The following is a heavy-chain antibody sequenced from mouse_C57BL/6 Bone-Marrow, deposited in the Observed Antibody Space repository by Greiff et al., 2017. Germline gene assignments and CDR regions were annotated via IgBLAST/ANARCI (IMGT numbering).Heavy chain of an antibody. V-gene: IGHV1-19*01. Sequence: VQLKESGPVLVKPGASVKMSCKASGYTFTDYYMNWVKQSHGKSLEWIGVINPYNGGTSYNQKFKGKATLTVDKSSSTAYMELNSLTSEDSAVYYCARSGLYGSSYDYAMDYWGQGTSVTVSS. D-gene: IGHD1-1*01. CDR2: INPYNGGT. CDR3: ARSGLYGSSYDYAMDY. CDR1: GYTFTDYY. J-gene: IGHJ4*01.